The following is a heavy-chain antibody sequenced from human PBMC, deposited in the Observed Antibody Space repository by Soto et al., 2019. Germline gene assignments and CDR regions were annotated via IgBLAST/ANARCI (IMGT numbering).Heavy chain of an antibody. CDR1: GFSISDHY. D-gene: IGHD3-22*01. V-gene: IGHV3-72*01. J-gene: IGHJ4*02. CDR3: VRGLYVSGFRGYDY. CDR2: SRNKANSYTT. Sequence: EVQLVESGGGLVQPGGSLRLSCAAYGFSISDHYMDWVRQAPGKGLEWIGRSRNKANSYTTEYAASVKGRFTMSRDDSKNSLNLQMDSLKAEDTAVYYCVRGLYVSGFRGYDYWGQGTLVTVSS.